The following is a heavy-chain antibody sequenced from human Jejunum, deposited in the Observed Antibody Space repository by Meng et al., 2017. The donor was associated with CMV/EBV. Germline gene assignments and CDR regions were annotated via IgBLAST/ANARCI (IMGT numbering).Heavy chain of an antibody. J-gene: IGHJ4*02. Sequence: ASGFTFSNYAMSWVRQAPGKGLEWVSVISGSGGGTYYPDSVKGRFTISRDNSKNTVYLQMNDLRVEDTAIYYCAKIKGHTSGFPTDYWGQGTLVTVSS. CDR2: ISGSGGGT. CDR3: AKIKGHTSGFPTDY. V-gene: IGHV3-23*01. D-gene: IGHD5-18*01. CDR1: GFTFSNYA.